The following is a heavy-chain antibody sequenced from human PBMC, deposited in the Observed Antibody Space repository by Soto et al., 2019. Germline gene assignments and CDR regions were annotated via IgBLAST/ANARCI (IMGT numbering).Heavy chain of an antibody. CDR1: GGTLSDHG. Sequence: QVQLEQSGAEVQKPGSSVKVSCKASGGTLSDHGVAWLRQAPGQGLEWMGGTIPVFNTAKYAQKFQGRVTVTADKFTNRAYMELSILRSEDTAFYFCARGVYGSGNYYTGPSAFDIWGQGTMVIVSS. D-gene: IGHD3-10*01. V-gene: IGHV1-69*06. J-gene: IGHJ3*02. CDR2: TIPVFNTA. CDR3: ARGVYGSGNYYTGPSAFDI.